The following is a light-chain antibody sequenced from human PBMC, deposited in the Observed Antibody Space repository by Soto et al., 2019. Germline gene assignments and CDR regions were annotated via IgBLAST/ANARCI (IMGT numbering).Light chain of an antibody. J-gene: IGLJ1*01. Sequence: QSALTQPASVAGSPGQSITISCTGTNSDVGGYNYVSWYQQHPGKAPKLMICDVSNRPSGVSNRFSGSKSGNTASLTISGLQAEDEADYYRSSYTSSSTYVFGTGTKLTVL. CDR3: SSYTSSSTYV. CDR2: DVS. V-gene: IGLV2-14*03. CDR1: NSDVGGYNY.